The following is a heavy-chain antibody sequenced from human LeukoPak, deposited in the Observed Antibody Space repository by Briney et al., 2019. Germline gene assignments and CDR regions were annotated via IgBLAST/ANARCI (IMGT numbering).Heavy chain of an antibody. CDR2: IWYDGSNK. D-gene: IGHD3-16*02. CDR3: ARALEGPVSRYYYYYYGMDV. J-gene: IGHJ6*02. CDR1: GFTFSSYG. Sequence: GGSLRLSCAASGFTFSSYGMHWVRQAPGKGLEWVAVIWYDGSNKYYADSVKGRFTISRDNSKNTLYLQMNSLRAEDTAMYYCARALEGPVSRYYYYYYGMDVWGQGTTVTVSS. V-gene: IGHV3-33*01.